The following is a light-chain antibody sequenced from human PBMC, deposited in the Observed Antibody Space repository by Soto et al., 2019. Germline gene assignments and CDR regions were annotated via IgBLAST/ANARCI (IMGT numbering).Light chain of an antibody. Sequence: SVLTQPRSVSGSPGQSVTISCTGTSSVVGGYNYVSWYQQHPGKAPKLMIYDVSKRPSGVPDRFSGSKSGNTASLTISGLQAEDEADNYCCSYAGSYTLVFGGGTQLTVL. CDR3: CSYAGSYTLV. CDR1: SSVVGGYNY. V-gene: IGLV2-11*01. CDR2: DVS. J-gene: IGLJ2*01.